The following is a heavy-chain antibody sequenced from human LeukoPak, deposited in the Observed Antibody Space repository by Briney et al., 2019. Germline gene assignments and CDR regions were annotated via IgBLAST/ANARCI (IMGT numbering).Heavy chain of an antibody. J-gene: IGHJ5*02. Sequence: SETLSLTCTVSGGSTSSSSYYWGWIRQPPGKGLEWIGSIYYSGSTYYNPSLKSRVTISVDTSKNQFSLKLSSVTAADTAVYYCARYAHDGIQLGKPSGCWFDPWGQGTLVTVSS. CDR1: GGSTSSSSYY. CDR3: ARYAHDGIQLGKPSGCWFDP. CDR2: IYYSGST. V-gene: IGHV4-39*01. D-gene: IGHD5-18*01.